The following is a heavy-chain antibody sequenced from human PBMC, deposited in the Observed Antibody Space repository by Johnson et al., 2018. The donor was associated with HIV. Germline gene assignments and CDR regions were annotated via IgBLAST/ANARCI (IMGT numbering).Heavy chain of an antibody. CDR2: VNNDGGDT. CDR3: ASPLRYFDWLLDRSAFDI. J-gene: IGHJ3*02. CDR1: GFTFTNYW. V-gene: IGHV3-74*01. D-gene: IGHD3-9*01. Sequence: VQLVESGGGLVQPGGSLRLSCAVSGFTFTNYWMHWVRQAPGKGLVWVSRVNNDGGDTIYADSVKGRFTISRDNAKNTLFLQMNSLRAEDTAVYYCASPLRYFDWLLDRSAFDIWGQGTMVTVSS.